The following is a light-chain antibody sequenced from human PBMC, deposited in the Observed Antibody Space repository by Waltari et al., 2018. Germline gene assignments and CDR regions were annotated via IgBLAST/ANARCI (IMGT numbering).Light chain of an antibody. Sequence: QLVLTQSPSASASLGASVKLTCTLSSGHSTNVIAWLQKRPEQGPRYLMKVNSDGSHNKGDEFPDRFSGSSSGVERYLTISSLQSEDEADYYCQTGGHGTWVFGGGTKLTVL. CDR3: QTGGHGTWV. CDR2: VNSDGSH. V-gene: IGLV4-69*01. CDR1: SGHSTNV. J-gene: IGLJ3*02.